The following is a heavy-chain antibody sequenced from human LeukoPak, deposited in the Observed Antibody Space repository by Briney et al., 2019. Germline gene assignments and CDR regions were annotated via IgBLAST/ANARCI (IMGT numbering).Heavy chain of an antibody. V-gene: IGHV3-15*05. CDR3: TTGGPHISAHPLDY. Sequence: GGSLRLSCVASGLTYRNAWMTWVRQAPGKGLEWVGRIKSNPDGGTTDFAASVKGRFFISRDDSKSTLSLQMNSLKIEDTAVYYCTTGGPHISAHPLDYWGQGIPVTVSS. CDR1: GLTYRNAW. CDR2: IKSNPDGGTT. D-gene: IGHD1-26*01. J-gene: IGHJ4*02.